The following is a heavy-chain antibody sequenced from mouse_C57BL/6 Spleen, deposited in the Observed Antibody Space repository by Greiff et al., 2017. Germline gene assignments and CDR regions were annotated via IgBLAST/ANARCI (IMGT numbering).Heavy chain of an antibody. CDR2: INPYNGDT. Sequence: VQLQQSGPELVKPGDSVKISCKASGYSFTGYFMNWVMQSHGKSLEWIGRINPYNGDTFYNQKFKGKATLTVDKSSSTAQMELRSLTSEDSAVYYCAREIYYGNDVSFDYWGQGTTRTVSS. D-gene: IGHD2-2*01. J-gene: IGHJ2*01. CDR1: GYSFTGYF. CDR3: AREIYYGNDVSFDY. V-gene: IGHV1-20*01.